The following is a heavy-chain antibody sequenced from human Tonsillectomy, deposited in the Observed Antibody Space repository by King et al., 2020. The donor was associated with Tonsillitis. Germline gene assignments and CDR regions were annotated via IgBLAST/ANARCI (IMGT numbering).Heavy chain of an antibody. J-gene: IGHJ3*02. CDR2: IYTAGST. CDR3: ARGGPYYYDSGGYDAFDI. Sequence: VQLVESGGGLIQPGGSLRLSCAASGFSVSSNYMSWVRQAPGKGLEWVSVIYTAGSTYFADSVEGRFTISRDHSKNTLYLQMNSLRAEDTAVYYCARGGPYYYDSGGYDAFDIWGQGTMVTVS. D-gene: IGHD3-22*01. V-gene: IGHV3-53*01. CDR1: GFSVSSNY.